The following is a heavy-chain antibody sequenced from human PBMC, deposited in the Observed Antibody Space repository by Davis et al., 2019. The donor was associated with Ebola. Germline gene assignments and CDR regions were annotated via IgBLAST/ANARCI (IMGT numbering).Heavy chain of an antibody. CDR3: ARELRGSSGWYAYYYYGMDV. Sequence: GGSLRLSCAASGFTFSSYAMSWVRQTPGKGLEWVSAITGSGSLTGYADSVKGRFTISRDNSKNTLNMQMNSLRVEDTAVYYCARELRGSSGWYAYYYYGMDVWGQGTTVTVSS. CDR2: ITGSGSLT. V-gene: IGHV3-23*01. CDR1: GFTFSSYA. D-gene: IGHD6-19*01. J-gene: IGHJ6*02.